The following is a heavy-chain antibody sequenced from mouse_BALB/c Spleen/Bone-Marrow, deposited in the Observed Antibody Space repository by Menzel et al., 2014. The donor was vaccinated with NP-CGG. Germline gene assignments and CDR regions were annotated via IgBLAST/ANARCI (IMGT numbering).Heavy chain of an antibody. D-gene: IGHD2-13*01. CDR3: VCGDYYLAY. CDR2: INPSTGYT. V-gene: IGHV1-7*01. Sequence: VLLLESGAELAKPGASVKMSCKASGYTFTRYWMHWVKQRPGQGLEWIGYINPSTGYTEYNQKFKDKATLTADKSSSTAYMQLSSLTSEDSAVYYCVCGDYYLAYWGQGTLVTVSA. CDR1: GYTFTRYW. J-gene: IGHJ3*01.